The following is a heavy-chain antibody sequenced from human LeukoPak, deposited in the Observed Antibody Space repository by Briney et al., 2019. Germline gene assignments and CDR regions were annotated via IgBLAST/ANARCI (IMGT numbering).Heavy chain of an antibody. Sequence: PSETLSLTCTVSGGSISSRSNYGAGIGKPPGKGLGWIGSIYYSGSTYYNPSLKSRVTISVDTSKNQFSLKLSSVTAADTAVYYCARHSPLNYGMDVWGQGTTVTVSS. J-gene: IGHJ6*02. CDR3: ARHSPLNYGMDV. CDR2: IYYSGST. CDR1: GGSISSRSNY. V-gene: IGHV4-39*01.